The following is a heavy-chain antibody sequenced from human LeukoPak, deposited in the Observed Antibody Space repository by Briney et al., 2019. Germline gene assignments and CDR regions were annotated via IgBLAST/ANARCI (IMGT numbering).Heavy chain of an antibody. CDR1: GYTFTDYY. D-gene: IGHD2-2*01. CDR2: INPDSGGA. Sequence: ASVKVSCKASGYTFTDYYMNWVRQAPGQGLEWMGWINPDSGGANYAQNFQGRVTMTRDTSISTAYMELSGLRSDDTAVYYCARLPIVVVPSTSFDIWGQGTMVTVSS. CDR3: ARLPIVVVPSTSFDI. J-gene: IGHJ3*02. V-gene: IGHV1-2*02.